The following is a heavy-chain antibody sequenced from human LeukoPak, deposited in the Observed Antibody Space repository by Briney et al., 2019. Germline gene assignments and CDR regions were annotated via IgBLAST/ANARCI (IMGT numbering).Heavy chain of an antibody. D-gene: IGHD5-18*01. J-gene: IGHJ4*02. V-gene: IGHV3-30*04. CDR3: ARVGRGYSFKVYYFDY. Sequence: PGGSLRLSCAASGSTLSGYAIHWVRQAPGKGPEWVAVISCDGSNKFYADSVKGRFTISRDNSNNTLFLQMNSLRAEDTAVYYCARVGRGYSFKVYYFDYWGQGTLVTVSS. CDR2: ISCDGSNK. CDR1: GSTLSGYA.